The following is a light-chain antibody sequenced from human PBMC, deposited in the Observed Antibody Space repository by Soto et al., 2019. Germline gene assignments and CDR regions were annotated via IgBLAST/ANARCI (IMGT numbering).Light chain of an antibody. CDR1: SSDVGGYNF. J-gene: IGLJ1*01. V-gene: IGLV2-11*01. Sequence: SALTQPRSVSGSPGQSVTISCTGTSSDVGGYNFVSWYQQFAGQAPKLLIYAVRKRPAGVPDRFSGSKSGNTASLTISGLEAEDEADYYCCSYAGAHTFDVFGTGTKVTVL. CDR3: CSYAGAHTFDV. CDR2: AVR.